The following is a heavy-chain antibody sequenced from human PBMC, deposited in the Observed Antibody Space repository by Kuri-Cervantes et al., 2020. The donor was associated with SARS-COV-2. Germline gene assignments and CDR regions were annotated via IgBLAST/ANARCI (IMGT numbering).Heavy chain of an antibody. D-gene: IGHD5-18*01. Sequence: GGSLRLSCAASGFTFSGYGMHWVRQAPGKWLEWVAVIWYEGTKKLYADSVDGRFTISSDNSNNTVYLGMNSLRDEDTAVYYCVRVKQLWSRGGYFDYWGQGTLVTVSS. CDR3: VRVKQLWSRGGYFDY. CDR2: IWYEGTKK. V-gene: IGHV3-33*01. CDR1: GFTFSGYG. J-gene: IGHJ4*02.